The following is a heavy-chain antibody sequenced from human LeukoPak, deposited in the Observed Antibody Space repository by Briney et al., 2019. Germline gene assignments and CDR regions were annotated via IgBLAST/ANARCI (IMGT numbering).Heavy chain of an antibody. V-gene: IGHV1-69*05. Sequence: GSSVKVSCKASGGTFSSYAISWVRQAPGQGLEWMGGIIPIFGTANYAQKFQGRVTITTDESTSTAYMELSSLRSEDTAAYYCARVVDTAMVLWFDPWGQGTLVTVSS. D-gene: IGHD5-18*01. CDR2: IIPIFGTA. CDR1: GGTFSSYA. J-gene: IGHJ5*02. CDR3: ARVVDTAMVLWFDP.